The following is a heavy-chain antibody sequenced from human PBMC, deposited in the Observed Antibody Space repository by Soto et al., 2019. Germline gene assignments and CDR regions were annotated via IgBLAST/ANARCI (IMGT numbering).Heavy chain of an antibody. V-gene: IGHV3-30-3*01. CDR1: GFTFSSYA. Sequence: GGSLRLSCAASGFTFSSYAMHWVRQAPGKGLEWVAVISYDGSNKYYADSVKGRFTISRDNSKNTLYLQMNSLRAEDTAVYYCARDIKKDGRWFGELGIFDYWGQGTLVTVSS. D-gene: IGHD3-10*01. CDR2: ISYDGSNK. J-gene: IGHJ4*02. CDR3: ARDIKKDGRWFGELGIFDY.